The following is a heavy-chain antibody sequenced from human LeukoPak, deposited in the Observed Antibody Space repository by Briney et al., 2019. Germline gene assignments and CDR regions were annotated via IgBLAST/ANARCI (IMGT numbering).Heavy chain of an antibody. CDR1: GFTFSSYS. CDR2: ISSSSSYI. J-gene: IGHJ4*02. D-gene: IGHD6-6*01. Sequence: KSGGSLRLSCAASGFTFSSYSMNWVRQAPGKGLEWVSSISSSSSYIYYADSVKGRFTISRDNAKNSLYLQMNSLRAEDTAVYYCARDGGDWQLVDLGYFDYWGQGTLVTVSS. V-gene: IGHV3-21*01. CDR3: ARDGGDWQLVDLGYFDY.